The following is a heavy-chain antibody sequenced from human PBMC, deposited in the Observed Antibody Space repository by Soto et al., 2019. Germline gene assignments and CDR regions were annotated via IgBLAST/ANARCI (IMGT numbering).Heavy chain of an antibody. CDR1: GFTFSSYG. CDR2: ISYDGSKK. D-gene: IGHD3-3*01. V-gene: IGHV3-30*18. Sequence: QVQLVESGGGVVQPGRSLRLSCAASGFTFSSYGMHWVRQAPGKGLEWVAVISYDGSKKYYADSVKGRFTISRDNSKNTLYLQMNSLRAEDTAVYYCAKDDTDYDFWSGSLPPPTGMDVWGQGTTVTVSS. J-gene: IGHJ6*02. CDR3: AKDDTDYDFWSGSLPPPTGMDV.